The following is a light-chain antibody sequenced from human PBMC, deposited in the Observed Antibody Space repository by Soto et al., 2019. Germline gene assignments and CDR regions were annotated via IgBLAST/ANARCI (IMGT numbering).Light chain of an antibody. J-gene: IGKJ5*01. Sequence: EIVLTQSPATLSLSPGERATLSCRASQSVRSYVAWYQQTPGQAPRILIYDASNRATGIPARFSGSGSGTDITLTISSLEPEDFAVYYCQQRSNWPITFGQGTRLEIK. CDR2: DAS. CDR1: QSVRSY. CDR3: QQRSNWPIT. V-gene: IGKV3-11*01.